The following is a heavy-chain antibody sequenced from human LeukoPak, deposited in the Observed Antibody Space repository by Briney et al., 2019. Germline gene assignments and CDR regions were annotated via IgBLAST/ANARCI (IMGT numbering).Heavy chain of an antibody. V-gene: IGHV3-23*01. Sequence: GGSLRLSCAASGLTFSIYAMSWVRQAPGKGLEWVSAIRGSDDNTFYADSVRGRFTISRDNSKNTLYLQMNILRAEDTAVYYCAKTVTTQAYYWYFDLWGRGTLVTVSS. CDR3: AKTVTTQAYYWYFDL. D-gene: IGHD4-17*01. J-gene: IGHJ2*01. CDR1: GLTFSIYA. CDR2: IRGSDDNT.